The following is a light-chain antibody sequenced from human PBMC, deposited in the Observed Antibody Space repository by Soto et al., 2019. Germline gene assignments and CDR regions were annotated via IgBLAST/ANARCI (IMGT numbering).Light chain of an antibody. V-gene: IGKV1-39*01. CDR2: AAS. CDR1: QSISSY. Sequence: DIQMTQSPSSLSASVGDRVTITFLASQSISSYLNWYQQKPGKAPKLLIYAASSLQSGVPSRFSGSGSGTDFTLTISSLQPEDFATYYCQQANSFPQTFGQGTKVDIK. CDR3: QQANSFPQT. J-gene: IGKJ1*01.